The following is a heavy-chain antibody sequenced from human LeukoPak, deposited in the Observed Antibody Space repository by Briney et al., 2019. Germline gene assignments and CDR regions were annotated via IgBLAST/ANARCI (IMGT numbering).Heavy chain of an antibody. CDR1: GFTFSSYG. CDR3: AKDHHVMQWLAYYFDY. CDR2: ISYDGSNK. J-gene: IGHJ4*02. V-gene: IGHV3-30*18. Sequence: PGGSLRLSCAASGFTFSSYGMHWVRQAPGKGLEWVAVISYDGSNKYYADSVKSRFTISRDNSKNTLYLQMNSLRAEDTAVYYCAKDHHVMQWLAYYFDYWGQGTLVTVSS. D-gene: IGHD6-19*01.